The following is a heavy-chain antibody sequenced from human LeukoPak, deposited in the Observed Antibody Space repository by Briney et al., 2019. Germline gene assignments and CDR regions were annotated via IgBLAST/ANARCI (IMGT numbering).Heavy chain of an antibody. Sequence: GGSLRLSCAASGFTFSSYAMYWVRQAPGKGLEWVAVISYDGSNKYYADSVKGRFTISRDNSKNTLYLQMNSLGAEDTAVYYCAKTWRQWLEYYFDYWGQGTLVTVSS. CDR2: ISYDGSNK. D-gene: IGHD6-19*01. CDR3: AKTWRQWLEYYFDY. V-gene: IGHV3-30-3*02. CDR1: GFTFSSYA. J-gene: IGHJ4*02.